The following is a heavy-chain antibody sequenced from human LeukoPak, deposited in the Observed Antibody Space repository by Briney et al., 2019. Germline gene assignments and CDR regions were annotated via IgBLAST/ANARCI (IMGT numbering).Heavy chain of an antibody. D-gene: IGHD3-22*01. CDR3: ARYYYDSSGYYYFGY. CDR1: GFTFDDYG. CDR2: INWNGGST. Sequence: PGGSLRLSCAASGFTFDDYGMSWVRQAPGKGLEWVSGINWNGGSTGYADSVKGRFTISRDNAKNSLYLQMNSLRAEDTALYYCARYYYDSSGYYYFGYWGQGTLVTVSS. J-gene: IGHJ4*02. V-gene: IGHV3-20*04.